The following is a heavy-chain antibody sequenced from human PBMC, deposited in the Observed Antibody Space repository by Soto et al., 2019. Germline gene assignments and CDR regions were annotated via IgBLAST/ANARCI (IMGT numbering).Heavy chain of an antibody. Sequence: ASVKGYFKAAGYTLTSDVSNLGRQEKGQGLEWMGWMNPNSGNTGYAQKFQGRVTMTRNTSISTAYMELSSLRSEDTAVYYCARGRRVPGVISYYYYYYMDVWGKGTTVTGSS. CDR1: GYTLTSDV. V-gene: IGHV1-8*01. CDR3: ARGRRVPGVISYYYYYYMDV. J-gene: IGHJ6*03. CDR2: MNPNSGNT. D-gene: IGHD3-10*01.